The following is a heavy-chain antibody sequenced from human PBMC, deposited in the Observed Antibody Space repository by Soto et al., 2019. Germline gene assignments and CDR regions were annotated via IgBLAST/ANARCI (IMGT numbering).Heavy chain of an antibody. CDR1: GGTFSSYA. D-gene: IGHD4-4*01. CDR2: IIPIFGTA. V-gene: IGHV1-69*06. J-gene: IGHJ6*02. CDR3: ARVRRATVTTYYYYGMDV. Sequence: GASVKVSCKASGGTFSSYAISWVRQAPGQGLEWMGGIIPIFGTANYAQKFQGRVTITADKSTSTAYMELSSLRSEDTAVYYCARVRRATVTTYYYYGMDVWGQGTTVTVSS.